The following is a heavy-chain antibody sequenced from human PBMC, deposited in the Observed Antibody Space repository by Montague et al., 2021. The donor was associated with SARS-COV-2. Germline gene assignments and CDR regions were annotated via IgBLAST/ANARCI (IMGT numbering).Heavy chain of an antibody. Sequence: SETLSLTCTVSGGSISSYYWGWIRQPPGKGLEWIGYIYYSGSTNYNPSLKSRVTISVDTSKNQFSLKLSSVTAADTAVYYCARVGGYDLDYFDYWGQGTLVTVSS. CDR2: IYYSGST. D-gene: IGHD5-12*01. CDR1: GGSISSYY. V-gene: IGHV4-59*01. CDR3: ARVGGYDLDYFDY. J-gene: IGHJ4*02.